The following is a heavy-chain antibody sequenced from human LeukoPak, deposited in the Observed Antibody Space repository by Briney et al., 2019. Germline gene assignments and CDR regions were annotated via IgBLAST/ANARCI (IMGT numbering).Heavy chain of an antibody. Sequence: GGSLRLSCAASGFTFSSYSMNWVRQAPGKGLEWVSSISSSSSYIYYADLVKGRFTISRDNAKNSLYLQMNSLRAEDTAVYYCARESQTAFDYWGQGTLVTVSS. D-gene: IGHD5-18*01. CDR2: ISSSSSYI. J-gene: IGHJ4*02. CDR1: GFTFSSYS. V-gene: IGHV3-21*01. CDR3: ARESQTAFDY.